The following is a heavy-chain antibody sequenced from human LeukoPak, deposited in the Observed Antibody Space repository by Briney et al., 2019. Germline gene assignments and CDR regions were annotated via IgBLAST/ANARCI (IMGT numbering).Heavy chain of an antibody. V-gene: IGHV3-53*01. CDR2: TDSGGST. J-gene: IGHJ4*02. Sequence: LEWVSVTDSGGSTSYADSVKGRFTISRDTSKNTLYLQMNGLRAEDTAVYYCARLGDYSNKDWGQGTLVTVSS. CDR3: ARLGDYSNKD. D-gene: IGHD4-11*01.